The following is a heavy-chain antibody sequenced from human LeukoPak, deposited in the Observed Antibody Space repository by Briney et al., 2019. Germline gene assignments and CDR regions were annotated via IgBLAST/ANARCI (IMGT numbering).Heavy chain of an antibody. D-gene: IGHD6-13*01. CDR1: GFTFSSYA. J-gene: IGHJ5*02. Sequence: GGSLRLSCAASGFTFSSYAMSWVRQAPGKGLEWVSAISGSGGTAYYADSVKGRFTISRDNSKNTLYLQMNSLRAEDTAVYYCAKDPYSSSWYNWFDPWGQGTLVTVSS. V-gene: IGHV3-23*01. CDR2: ISGSGGTA. CDR3: AKDPYSSSWYNWFDP.